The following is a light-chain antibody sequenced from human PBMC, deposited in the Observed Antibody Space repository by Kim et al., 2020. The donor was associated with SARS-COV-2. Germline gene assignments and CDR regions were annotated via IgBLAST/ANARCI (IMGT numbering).Light chain of an antibody. Sequence: ASIGDRCTITCRASQDIAGHLAWFQQKPGKAPRCLIYATSNLQNGVPSKFSGTRSGTDFTLTINRLQPEDFATYYCQQYSRYPLTFGGGTKVDIK. CDR2: ATS. V-gene: IGKV1-16*02. CDR1: QDIAGH. CDR3: QQYSRYPLT. J-gene: IGKJ4*01.